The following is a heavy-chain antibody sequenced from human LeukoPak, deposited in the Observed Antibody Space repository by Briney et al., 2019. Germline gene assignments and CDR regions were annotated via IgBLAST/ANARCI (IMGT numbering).Heavy chain of an antibody. CDR2: IIPIFGTA. V-gene: IGHV1-69*13. J-gene: IGHJ4*02. D-gene: IGHD6-13*01. CDR1: GGTFSSYA. CDR3: ATVREVTPGIAAAGLDY. Sequence: GASVKVSCKASGGTFSSYAISWVRQAPGQGLEWMGGIIPIFGTANYAQKFQGRVTITADESTSTAYMELSSLRSEDTAVYYCATVREVTPGIAAAGLDYWGQGTLVTVSS.